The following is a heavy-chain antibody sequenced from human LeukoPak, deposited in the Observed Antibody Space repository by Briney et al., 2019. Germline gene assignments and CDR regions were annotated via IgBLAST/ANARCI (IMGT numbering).Heavy chain of an antibody. V-gene: IGHV3-48*04. CDR3: AKDIARGDYSNFGEYYYYYYMDV. D-gene: IGHD4-11*01. CDR2: ISSSGSTI. CDR1: GFTFSSYS. J-gene: IGHJ6*03. Sequence: GGSLRLSCAASGFTFSSYSMNWVRQAPGKGLEWVSYISSSGSTIYYADSVKGRFTISRDNAKNSLYLQMNSLRPEDTALYYCAKDIARGDYSNFGEYYYYYYMDVWGKGTTVTISS.